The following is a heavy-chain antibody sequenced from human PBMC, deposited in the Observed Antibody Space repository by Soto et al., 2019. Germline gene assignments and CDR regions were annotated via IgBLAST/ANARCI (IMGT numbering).Heavy chain of an antibody. CDR1: VASIATDGYT. CDR2: IYPSGAA. V-gene: IGHV4-30-2*01. D-gene: IGHD2-15*01. Sequence: PSEGRSVTCAVSVASIATDGYTWSWIRQPPGKGLEWIGYIYPSGAAHYNPSLKSRVTISLDASRNRFSLSVGSVTAADTAVYYCARATFGALLHLEAWGQGTTVTVSS. J-gene: IGHJ6*01. CDR3: ARATFGALLHLEA.